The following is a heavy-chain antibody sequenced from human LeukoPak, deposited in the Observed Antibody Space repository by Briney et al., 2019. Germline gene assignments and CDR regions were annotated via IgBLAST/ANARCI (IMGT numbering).Heavy chain of an antibody. CDR1: GFSLSTRGMR. D-gene: IGHD2-2*01. CDR2: IDWDDDK. CDR3: ARGPLYCSSTSCPGGYFDY. J-gene: IGHJ4*02. Sequence: SGPTLMNPTPTLTLTCTFSGFSLSTRGMRVSWIRQPPGKALEWLAHIDWDDDKFYSTSLKTRLTISKDTSKNQMVLTMTNMDPVDTATYYCARGPLYCSSTSCPGGYFDYWGQGTLVSVSS. V-gene: IGHV2-70*04.